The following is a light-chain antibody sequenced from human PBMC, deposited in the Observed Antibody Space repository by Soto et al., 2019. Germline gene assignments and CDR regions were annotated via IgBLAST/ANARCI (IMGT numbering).Light chain of an antibody. CDR1: QSVSSTF. J-gene: IGKJ1*01. CDR2: GAS. CDR3: QQFDSSVT. V-gene: IGKV3-20*01. Sequence: EIVLTQSPGSLSLSPGERATLSCRASQSVSSTFFAWYQQRPGQAPRLLMYGASSRATGIPERFSGSGSGTHFHLTSSRLEPEDFAVYYCQQFDSSVTFGQGTKVEL.